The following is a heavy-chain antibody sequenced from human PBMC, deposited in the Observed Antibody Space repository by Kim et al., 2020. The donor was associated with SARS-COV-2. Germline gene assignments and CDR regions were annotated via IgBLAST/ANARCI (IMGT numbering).Heavy chain of an antibody. CDR1: GGSFSGYY. Sequence: SETLSLTCAVYGGSFSGYYWSWIRQPPGKGLEWIGEINHSGSTNYNPSLKSRVTISVDTSKNQFSLKLSSVTAADTAVYYCARGRRIQLWLHLSYFDYWGQGTLVTVSS. V-gene: IGHV4-34*01. CDR2: INHSGST. D-gene: IGHD5-18*01. J-gene: IGHJ4*02. CDR3: ARGRRIQLWLHLSYFDY.